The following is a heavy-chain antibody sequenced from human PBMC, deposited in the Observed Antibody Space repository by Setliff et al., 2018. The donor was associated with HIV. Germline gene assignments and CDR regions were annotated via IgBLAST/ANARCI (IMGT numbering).Heavy chain of an antibody. J-gene: IGHJ5*02. CDR1: GGSISSSN. V-gene: IGHV3-23*01. CDR2: ISGSGGST. CDR3: AKDSSTTVTPNWFDP. D-gene: IGHD4-17*01. Sequence: HPSETLSLTCAVSGGSISSSNWWSWVRQAPGKGLEWVSVISGSGGSTHYAGSVKGRFTISRDTSKNTLYLQMNSLRAEDTAVYYCAKDSSTTVTPNWFDPWGQGTLVTVSS.